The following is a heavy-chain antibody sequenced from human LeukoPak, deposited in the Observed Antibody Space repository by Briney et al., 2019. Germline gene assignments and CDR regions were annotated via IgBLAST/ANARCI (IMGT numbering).Heavy chain of an antibody. CDR2: IKQDGSEK. D-gene: IGHD6-19*01. J-gene: IGHJ4*02. Sequence: GGSLRLSCAASGFTFSSYEMNWVRQAPGKGLEWVANIKQDGSEKYYVDSVKGRFTISRDNAKNSLYLQMNSLRAEDTAFYYCARGFDYSSGWLDYWGQGTLVTVSS. V-gene: IGHV3-7*03. CDR3: ARGFDYSSGWLDY. CDR1: GFTFSSYE.